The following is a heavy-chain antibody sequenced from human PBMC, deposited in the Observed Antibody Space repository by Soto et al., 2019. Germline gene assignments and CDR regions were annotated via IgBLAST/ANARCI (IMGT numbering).Heavy chain of an antibody. J-gene: IGHJ3*02. D-gene: IGHD6-13*01. Sequence: ASVKVSCKAAGYTFTDYYLDWVRQAPGQGLEWMGWINPNNGGTNYAQKFQGWVTMTRDTSISTAYMELSRLGSDDTAVYYCARAGLITAAARNAFNIWGQGTMVTVSS. V-gene: IGHV1-2*04. CDR1: GYTFTDYY. CDR2: INPNNGGT. CDR3: ARAGLITAAARNAFNI.